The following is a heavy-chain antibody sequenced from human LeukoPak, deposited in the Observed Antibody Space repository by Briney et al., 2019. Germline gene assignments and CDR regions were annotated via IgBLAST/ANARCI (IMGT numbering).Heavy chain of an antibody. CDR1: GYSFTSYW. J-gene: IGHJ4*02. Sequence: GDSLNISGKGAGYSFTSYWIGWVRQLPGKGLEWMGIIYPGDSDTSYKPSCQGHVTISADKSISTAYLQWGSLTASDTAMYYCASSSTGDYPEYWGQGNLVTVSS. CDR3: ASSSTGDYPEY. V-gene: IGHV5-51*01. D-gene: IGHD1-26*01. CDR2: IYPGDSDT.